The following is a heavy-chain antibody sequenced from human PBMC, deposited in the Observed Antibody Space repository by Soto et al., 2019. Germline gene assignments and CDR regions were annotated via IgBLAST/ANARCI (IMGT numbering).Heavy chain of an antibody. J-gene: IGHJ6*02. D-gene: IGHD2-15*01. CDR3: ARDEAYCSGGSCYFNYYYGMDV. CDR1: GFTFSSYW. CDR2: IKQDGSEE. Sequence: GSLRLSCAASGFTFSSYWMSWVRQAPGKGLEWVANIKQDGSEEYYVDSVKGRFTIARDNAKNSLYLQMNSLRAEDTAVYYCARDEAYCSGGSCYFNYYYGMDVWGQGTTVTVSS. V-gene: IGHV3-7*01.